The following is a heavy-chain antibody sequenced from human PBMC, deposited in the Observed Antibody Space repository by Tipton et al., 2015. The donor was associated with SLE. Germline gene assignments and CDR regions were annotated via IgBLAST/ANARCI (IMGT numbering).Heavy chain of an antibody. V-gene: IGHV1-46*01. CDR1: AYMFTSYY. D-gene: IGHD6-19*01. CDR2: INPSGGST. CDR3: AGAGAVASIYSYGMDV. Sequence: QSGAEVKKAGASVKVSCEASAYMFTSYYMHWVRQAPGQGLEWMGIINPSGGSTSYAQKFQGRVTMTRDTSTSTVYMELSSLRSEDAAQYYCAGAGAVASIYSYGMDVWGQGATVTVSS. J-gene: IGHJ6*02.